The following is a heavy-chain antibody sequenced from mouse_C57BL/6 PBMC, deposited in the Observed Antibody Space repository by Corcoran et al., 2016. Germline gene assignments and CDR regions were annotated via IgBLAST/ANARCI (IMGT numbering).Heavy chain of an antibody. CDR2: IFPGSGST. CDR3: ARELTGTDAMDY. J-gene: IGHJ4*01. Sequence: QVQLQQTGPELVKPGASVKISCKASGYTFTDYYINWVKQRPGQGLEWIGWIFPGSGSTYYNEKFKGKATLTVDKSSSTAYMLLSSLTSEDSVVYYCARELTGTDAMDYWGQGTSVTVSS. V-gene: IGHV1-75*01. D-gene: IGHD4-1*01. CDR1: GYTFTDYY.